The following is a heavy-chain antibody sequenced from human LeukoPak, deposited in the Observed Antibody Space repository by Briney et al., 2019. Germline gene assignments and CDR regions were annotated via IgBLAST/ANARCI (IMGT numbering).Heavy chain of an antibody. Sequence: SETLSLTCAVYGGSFSGYYWSWIRQPPGKGLEWIGEINHSGSTNYNPSLKSRVTISVDTSKNQFSLKLSSVTAADTAVYHCARGVLRYFDWLSCFDYWGQGALVTVSS. J-gene: IGHJ4*02. CDR2: INHSGST. CDR1: GGSFSGYY. V-gene: IGHV4-34*01. D-gene: IGHD3-9*01. CDR3: ARGVLRYFDWLSCFDY.